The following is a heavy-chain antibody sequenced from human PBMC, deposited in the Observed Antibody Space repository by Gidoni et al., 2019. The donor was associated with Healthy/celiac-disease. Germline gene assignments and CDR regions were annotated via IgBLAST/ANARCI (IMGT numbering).Heavy chain of an antibody. Sequence: QVQLVESGGGVVQPGRSLRLSCAASGFTFSSYGMHWVRQAPGKGLGWVAVIWYDGSNKYYADAVKGRFTISRDNSKNTLYLQMNSLRAEDTAVYYCAREYYYDRGCFDYWGQGTLVTVSS. CDR1: GFTFSSYG. D-gene: IGHD3-22*01. CDR3: AREYYYDRGCFDY. J-gene: IGHJ4*02. V-gene: IGHV3-33*01. CDR2: IWYDGSNK.